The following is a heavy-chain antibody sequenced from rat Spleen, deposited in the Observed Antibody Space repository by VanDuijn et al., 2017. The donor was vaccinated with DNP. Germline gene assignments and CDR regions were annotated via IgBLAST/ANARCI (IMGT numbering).Heavy chain of an antibody. J-gene: IGHJ3*01. Sequence: EVQLVESGGGLVQPGKSMKLSCAASGFTFGNYYMAWVRQAPTKGLEWVASISIGGSNTYYRDSVKGRFTISRDNAKTTLYLQMDSLRSEETATYYCTIYFYSGDNWFAYWGQGTLVTVSS. CDR1: GFTFGNYY. D-gene: IGHD1-1*01. CDR2: ISIGGSNT. CDR3: TIYFYSGDNWFAY. V-gene: IGHV5S11*01.